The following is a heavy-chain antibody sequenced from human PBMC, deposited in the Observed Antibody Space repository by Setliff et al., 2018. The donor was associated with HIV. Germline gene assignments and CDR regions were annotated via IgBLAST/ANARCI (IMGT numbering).Heavy chain of an antibody. CDR1: GYTFTNYY. V-gene: IGHV1-46*01. Sequence: VKVSCKASGYTFTNYYMQWVRQAPGQGLEWMGIINPSGGSATYAQKLQGRVTMTRDTSTSTVYMELSSLISDDTAVYSCAREGGREYDFWSGYYRPYYYYMDVWGKGTTVTVSS. CDR2: INPSGGSA. CDR3: AREGGREYDFWSGYYRPYYYYMDV. D-gene: IGHD3-3*01. J-gene: IGHJ6*03.